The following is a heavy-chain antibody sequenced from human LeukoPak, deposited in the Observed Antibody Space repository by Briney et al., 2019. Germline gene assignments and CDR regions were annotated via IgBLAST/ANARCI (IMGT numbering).Heavy chain of an antibody. J-gene: IGHJ6*03. CDR2: VRYDGSVQ. CDR3: ATGRGYFAIHYYMDV. D-gene: IGHD2/OR15-2a*01. V-gene: IGHV3-30*02. CDR1: GFTFSTYG. Sequence: PGGSLRLSCAASGFTFSTYGMHWVRQAPGKGLEWVAFVRYDGSVQYYTDSVTGRFTISRDNSKNTLYLQMNSLRDEDTAVYSCATGRGYFAIHYYMDVWGKGTTVTVFS.